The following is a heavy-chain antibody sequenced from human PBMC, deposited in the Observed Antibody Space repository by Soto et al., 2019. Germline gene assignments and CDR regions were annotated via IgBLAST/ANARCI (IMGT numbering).Heavy chain of an antibody. V-gene: IGHV4-39*01. Sequence: QLQLQESGPGLVKPSETLSLTCTVSGGSISSSSYYWGWIRQPPGKGLEWIGSIYYSGSTYYNPSLKDRVTSPVDTSTNQFSRKLGSVTAPDTAVYYCARLWYYYASSDPGYAFDIWGQGTMVTVSS. CDR1: GGSISSSSYY. D-gene: IGHD3-22*01. J-gene: IGHJ3*02. CDR3: ARLWYYYASSDPGYAFDI. CDR2: IYYSGST.